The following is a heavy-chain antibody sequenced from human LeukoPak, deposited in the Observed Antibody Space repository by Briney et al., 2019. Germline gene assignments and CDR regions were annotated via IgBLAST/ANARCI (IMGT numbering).Heavy chain of an antibody. J-gene: IGHJ4*02. V-gene: IGHV3-48*03. CDR1: GFTFSSYE. D-gene: IGHD3-22*01. CDR3: ARGSGYYLLRPFDY. CDR2: ISSSGSTI. Sequence: GGSLRLSCAASGFTFSSYEMNWVRQAPGKGLEWVSYISSSGSTIYYADSVKGRFTISRDNAKNSLYLQMNSLRAEDTAVYYCARGSGYYLLRPFDYWGQGTLVTVSS.